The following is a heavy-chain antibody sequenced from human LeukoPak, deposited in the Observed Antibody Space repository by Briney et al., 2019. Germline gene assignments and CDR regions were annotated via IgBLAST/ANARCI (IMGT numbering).Heavy chain of an antibody. Sequence: PSETLSLTCAVYGGSFNGYYWSWIRQPPGKGLEWIGEINHSGSTNYNPSLKSRVTMSVDTSKNQVSLKLSSVTAADTVVYYCARGPGSGSYFAWFDPWGQGTQVTVSS. V-gene: IGHV4-34*01. CDR1: GGSFNGYY. D-gene: IGHD3-10*01. J-gene: IGHJ5*02. CDR3: ARGPGSGSYFAWFDP. CDR2: INHSGST.